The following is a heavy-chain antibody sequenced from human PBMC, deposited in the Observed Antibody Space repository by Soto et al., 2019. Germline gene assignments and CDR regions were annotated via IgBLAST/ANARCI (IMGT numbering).Heavy chain of an antibody. V-gene: IGHV3-9*01. CDR1: GFAFNDYV. CDR3: AKDAVGSHYFYYMDV. Sequence: DVQLVESGGGLVQPGRSLRLSCAASGFAFNDYVMHWVRQAPGKGLEGVAGISWHSANIAYADSVKGRFTISRDNAKNSLYLQMNSLRSEDTAFYYCAKDAVGSHYFYYMDVWGKGTAVTVSS. CDR2: ISWHSANI. J-gene: IGHJ6*03. D-gene: IGHD3-10*01.